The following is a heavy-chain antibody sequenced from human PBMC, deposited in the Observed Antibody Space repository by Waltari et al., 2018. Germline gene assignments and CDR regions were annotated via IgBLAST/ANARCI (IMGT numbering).Heavy chain of an antibody. D-gene: IGHD3-16*01. V-gene: IGHV3-64*01. CDR1: GFTFSSHA. CDR3: ARLLGETTGWFDP. J-gene: IGHJ5*02. Sequence: EVQLVESGGGLVQPGGSLRLSCAASGFTFSSHAMFWVRQAPGKGMEYVSGISSNGVSTYYASSVKARFTISRDNSKNTLDLQMGSLRPEDTAVYYCARLLGETTGWFDPWGQGTLVTISS. CDR2: ISSNGVST.